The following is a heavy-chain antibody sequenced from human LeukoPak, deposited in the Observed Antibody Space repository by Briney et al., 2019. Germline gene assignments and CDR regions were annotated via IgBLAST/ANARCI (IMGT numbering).Heavy chain of an antibody. Sequence: PGGSLRLSCAASGFTFSSYAVHWVRQAPGKGLEWVAVIPYDGIYTYYADSVKGRFTISRDNSRNTLYLEMNSLRAEDTAVYYCARGADGSYSSGSYSSHYGMGVWGQGTTVTVSS. CDR2: IPYDGIYT. J-gene: IGHJ6*02. CDR3: ARGADGSYSSGSYSSHYGMGV. D-gene: IGHD6-19*01. V-gene: IGHV3-30-3*01. CDR1: GFTFSSYA.